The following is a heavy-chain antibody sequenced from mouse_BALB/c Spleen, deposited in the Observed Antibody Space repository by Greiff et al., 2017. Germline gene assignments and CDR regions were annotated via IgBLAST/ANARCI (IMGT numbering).Heavy chain of an antibody. CDR2: IYPSDSYT. Sequence: QVQLQQSGAELVRPGASVKLSCKASGYTFTSYWINWVKQRPGQGLEWIGNIYPSDSYTNYNQKFKDKATLTVDKSSSTAYMQLSSPTSEDSAVYYCTRSGYGYGFAYWGQGTLVTVSA. J-gene: IGHJ3*01. V-gene: IGHV1-69*02. D-gene: IGHD1-2*01. CDR1: GYTFTSYW. CDR3: TRSGYGYGFAY.